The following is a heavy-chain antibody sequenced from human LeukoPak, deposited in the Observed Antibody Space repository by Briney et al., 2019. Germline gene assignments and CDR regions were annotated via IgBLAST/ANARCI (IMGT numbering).Heavy chain of an antibody. V-gene: IGHV4-4*07. CDR2: IYTSGTT. CDR1: GGSISSYY. Sequence: SETLSLTCTVSGGSISSYYWSWIRQPAGKGLEWIGRIYTSGTTNYNPSLKSRVTMSVGTSKNQFSLKLSSVTAADTAVYYCARVQYYDSSGYYYFDYWGQGTLVTVSS. CDR3: ARVQYYDSSGYYYFDY. D-gene: IGHD3-22*01. J-gene: IGHJ4*02.